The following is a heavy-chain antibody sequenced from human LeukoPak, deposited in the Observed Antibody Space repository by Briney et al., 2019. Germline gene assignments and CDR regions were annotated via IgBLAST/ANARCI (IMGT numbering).Heavy chain of an antibody. CDR1: GFTFSSYG. J-gene: IGHJ5*02. D-gene: IGHD3-22*01. CDR3: AAMIVFS. Sequence: GGSLRLSCAASGFTFSSYGMHWVRQAPGKGLEWVAVISYDGSNKYYADSVKGRFTISRDNAKNSLYLQMNSLRAEDTAVYYCAAMIVFSWGQGTLVTVSS. CDR2: ISYDGSNK. V-gene: IGHV3-30*03.